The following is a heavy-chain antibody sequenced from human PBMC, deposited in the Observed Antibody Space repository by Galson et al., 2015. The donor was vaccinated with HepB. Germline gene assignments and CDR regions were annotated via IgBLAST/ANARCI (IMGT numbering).Heavy chain of an antibody. Sequence: SLRLSCAASGFTFSSYAMHWVRQAPGKGLEWVAVISYDGSNKYYADSVKGRFTISRDNSKNTLYLQMNSLRAEDTAVYYCAPTRGDSSGPNWFDTWGQGSLVTVSS. CDR2: ISYDGSNK. CDR1: GFTFSSYA. J-gene: IGHJ5*02. CDR3: APTRGDSSGPNWFDT. V-gene: IGHV3-30-3*01. D-gene: IGHD6-19*01.